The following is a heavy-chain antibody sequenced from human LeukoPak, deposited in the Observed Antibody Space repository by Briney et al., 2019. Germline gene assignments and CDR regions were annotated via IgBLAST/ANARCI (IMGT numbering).Heavy chain of an antibody. CDR2: INHSGST. V-gene: IGHV4-34*01. D-gene: IGHD2-2*01. CDR1: GASITDYY. Sequence: SETLSLTCTVSGASITDYYWSWIRQPPGKGLEWIGEINHSGSTNYNPSLKSRVTISVDTSKNQFSLKLSSVTAADTAVYYCARGALPASFDYWGQGTLVTVSS. CDR3: ARGALPASFDY. J-gene: IGHJ4*02.